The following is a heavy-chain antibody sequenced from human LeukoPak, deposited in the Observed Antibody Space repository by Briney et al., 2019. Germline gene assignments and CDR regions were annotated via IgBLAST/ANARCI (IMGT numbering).Heavy chain of an antibody. CDR3: VRLVVVAGTEWYFDL. V-gene: IGHV5-51*01. D-gene: IGHD6-19*01. Sequence: PGESLKISCKGSGYSFTSYWIGWVRQMPGKGLEWMGIIYPGDSDTRYSPSFQGQVTISADKSISTAYLQWSSLKASDTAMYYCVRLVVVAGTEWYFDLWGRGTLVTVSS. CDR1: GYSFTSYW. CDR2: IYPGDSDT. J-gene: IGHJ2*01.